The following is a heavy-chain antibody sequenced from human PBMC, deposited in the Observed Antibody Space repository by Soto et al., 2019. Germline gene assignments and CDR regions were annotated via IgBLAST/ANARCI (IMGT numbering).Heavy chain of an antibody. Sequence: PGGSRRLSCPASGFTFSTYLMSGVRQAPGKGLEWVANIKQDGSETYYVDSVKGRFTISRDNAKNSLNLQMNSLRAEDTGVYYCATDSGTSDYWGQGTLVTVSS. D-gene: IGHD1-26*01. CDR3: ATDSGTSDY. CDR2: IKQDGSET. J-gene: IGHJ4*02. V-gene: IGHV3-7*01. CDR1: GFTFSTYL.